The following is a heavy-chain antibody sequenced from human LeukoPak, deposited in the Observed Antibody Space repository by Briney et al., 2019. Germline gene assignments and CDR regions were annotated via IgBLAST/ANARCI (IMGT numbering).Heavy chain of an antibody. V-gene: IGHV2-5*02. CDR2: IYWDDDK. CDR3: ALGSGRTFDY. D-gene: IGHD3-10*01. J-gene: IGHJ4*02. CDR1: GLSLSTSGVG. Sequence: SGPTLVNPTQTLTLTCTFSGLSLSTSGVGVGWIRQPPGKALEWLALIYWDDDKRYSSSLKSRLTITKDTSKNQVVLTMINMDPVDTATYYCALGSGRTFDYWGQGTLVTVSS.